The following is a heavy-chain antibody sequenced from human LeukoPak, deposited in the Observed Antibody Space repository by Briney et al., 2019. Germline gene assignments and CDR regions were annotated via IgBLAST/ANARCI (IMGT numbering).Heavy chain of an antibody. Sequence: GGSLRLSYAASGLPFSSYAISWVRPAPGKGLEWVSAVSGSSGNTYYADSVKGRFTISRDNSKNTLYLQMNSLRAEDTAVYYCAKVGFSEMEWLLYSDHWGQGTLVTVSS. CDR3: AKVGFSEMEWLLYSDH. D-gene: IGHD3-3*01. CDR1: GLPFSSYA. CDR2: VSGSSGNT. V-gene: IGHV3-23*01. J-gene: IGHJ4*02.